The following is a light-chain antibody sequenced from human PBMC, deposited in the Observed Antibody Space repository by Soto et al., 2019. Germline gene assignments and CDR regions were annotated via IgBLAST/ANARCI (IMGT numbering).Light chain of an antibody. J-gene: IGKJ4*01. CDR1: QSIANF. CDR2: DAS. CDR3: QQYEDLPLT. V-gene: IGKV1-33*01. Sequence: DVQMTQSPSSLSASVGDRVIITCKANQSIANFLNWFQHKPGEAPKLLISDASHLELGVPSRVSASRSWADFVLDISNLQSEEVATYFCQQYEDLPLTFGGGTKVDI.